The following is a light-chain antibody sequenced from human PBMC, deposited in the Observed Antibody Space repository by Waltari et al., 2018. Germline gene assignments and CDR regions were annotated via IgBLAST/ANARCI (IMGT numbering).Light chain of an antibody. CDR2: DAS. J-gene: IGKJ1*01. V-gene: IGKV3-20*01. CDR1: QSVSRALRT. Sequence: EIMLTQSPGTLSLSPGERATISCRASQSVSRALRTLAWYQQKPGQAPRLLIYDASTRATGIPDRFSGSGSGTDFTLTISRLEPDDFAVYYCQRYGTLPATFGQGTKVEIK. CDR3: QRYGTLPAT.